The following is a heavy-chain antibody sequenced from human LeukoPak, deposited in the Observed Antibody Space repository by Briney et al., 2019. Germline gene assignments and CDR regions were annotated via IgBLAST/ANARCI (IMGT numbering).Heavy chain of an antibody. V-gene: IGHV5-51*01. CDR3: ARLDISGYYYIDY. Sequence: GESLKISCKGSGYSFTSNWIGWVRQMPGKGLEWMGIIFPGDSNTRYSPSFHGQVTISADKPISTAYLQWSSLKASDTAMYYCARLDISGYYYIDYWGQGTLVTVSS. J-gene: IGHJ4*02. D-gene: IGHD3-22*01. CDR2: IFPGDSNT. CDR1: GYSFTSNW.